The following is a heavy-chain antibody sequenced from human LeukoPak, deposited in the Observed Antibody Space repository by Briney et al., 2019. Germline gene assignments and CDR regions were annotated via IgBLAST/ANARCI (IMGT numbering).Heavy chain of an antibody. CDR3: ARDLHLLTGYGEYYYYGMDV. Sequence: SGGSLRLSCAASGFTVSNNYMSWVRQAPGKGLEWVSVIYSGGSTYYADSVKGRFTISRDNSKNTLYLQMNSLRAEDTAVYYCARDLHLLTGYGEYYYYGMDVWGQGTTVTVSS. D-gene: IGHD3-9*01. CDR1: GFTVSNNY. V-gene: IGHV3-53*01. J-gene: IGHJ6*02. CDR2: IYSGGST.